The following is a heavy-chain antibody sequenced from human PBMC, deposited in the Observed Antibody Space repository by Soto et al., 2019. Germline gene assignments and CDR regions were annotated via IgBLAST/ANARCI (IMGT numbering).Heavy chain of an antibody. D-gene: IGHD2-21*01. CDR3: ARDLGAYSKYYYMDV. CDR2: INPSGGST. V-gene: IGHV1-46*01. Sequence: ASVKVSCKASGYTFTSYYLHWVRQAPGQGLEWMGIINPSGGSTSYAQKFQGRVTMTRDTSTSTVYMELSSLRSEDTAVYYCARDLGAYSKYYYMDVWGKGTTVTVSS. CDR1: GYTFTSYY. J-gene: IGHJ6*03.